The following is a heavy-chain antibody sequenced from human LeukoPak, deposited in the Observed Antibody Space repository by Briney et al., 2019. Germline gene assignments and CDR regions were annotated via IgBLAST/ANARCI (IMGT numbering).Heavy chain of an antibody. CDR3: ARDPLWRGSPAFDY. J-gene: IGHJ4*02. CDR2: IKKDVGEK. V-gene: IGHV3-7*01. Sequence: PGGSLRLSCAASGFTFSSHWMTWIRQAPGKGLEWVASIKKDVGEKFYVDSVKDRFTISRDNAKNSLYLQMNSLRAEDTAVYYCARDPLWRGSPAFDYWGQGTLVTVSS. D-gene: IGHD3-16*01. CDR1: GFTFSSHW.